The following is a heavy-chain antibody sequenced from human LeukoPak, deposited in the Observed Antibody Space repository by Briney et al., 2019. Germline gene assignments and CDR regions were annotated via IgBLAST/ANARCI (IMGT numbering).Heavy chain of an antibody. D-gene: IGHD2-8*01. J-gene: IGHJ3*02. V-gene: IGHV3-48*03. Sequence: GGSLRLSCAASGFTFSSYGMNWVRQAPGKGLEWVSYISSSGSTIYYADSVKGRFTISRDNAKNSLYLQMNSLRAEDTAVYYCARGVSAQSWHDAFDIWGQGTMVTVSS. CDR3: ARGVSAQSWHDAFDI. CDR1: GFTFSSYG. CDR2: ISSSGSTI.